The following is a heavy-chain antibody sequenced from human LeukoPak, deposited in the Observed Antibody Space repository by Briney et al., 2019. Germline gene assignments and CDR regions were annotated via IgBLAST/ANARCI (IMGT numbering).Heavy chain of an antibody. Sequence: GGSLRLSCAASGFTFSSYWMSWVRQAPGKGLEWVANIKQDGSEKYYVDSVKGRFTISRDNAKNSLFLQMNSLRAEDTAVYYCARGYSSGWYNRFDYWGQGTLVTVSS. CDR2: IKQDGSEK. D-gene: IGHD6-13*01. J-gene: IGHJ4*02. V-gene: IGHV3-7*01. CDR1: GFTFSSYW. CDR3: ARGYSSGWYNRFDY.